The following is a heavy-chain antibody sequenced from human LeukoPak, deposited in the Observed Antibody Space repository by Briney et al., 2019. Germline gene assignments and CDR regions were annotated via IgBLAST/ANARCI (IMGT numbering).Heavy chain of an antibody. Sequence: PGGSLRLSCAASGFIFSNDAMSWVCETPGEGLGWVSTIHSTGAYTWSADSVKGRFTISKDSSKTILYLQMNSLRAEDAAVYFCAKGSAAGRPYYFDYWGQGTLVTVSS. CDR1: GFIFSNDA. CDR2: IHSTGAYT. J-gene: IGHJ4*02. D-gene: IGHD6-25*01. CDR3: AKGSAAGRPYYFDY. V-gene: IGHV3-23*01.